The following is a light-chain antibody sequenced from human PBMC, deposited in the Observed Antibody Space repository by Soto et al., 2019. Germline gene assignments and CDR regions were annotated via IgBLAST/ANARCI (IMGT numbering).Light chain of an antibody. V-gene: IGLV1-40*01. Sequence: QSVLTQPPSVSGAPGQRVTISCXGXSXNIGAGYDVHWYQQLPGTAPKLLIYGNSNRPSGVPDRFSGSKSGTSASLAITGLQAEDEADYYCQSYDSSLSGNVVFGGGTKVTVL. CDR2: GNS. CDR3: QSYDSSLSGNVV. J-gene: IGLJ2*01. CDR1: SXNIGAGYD.